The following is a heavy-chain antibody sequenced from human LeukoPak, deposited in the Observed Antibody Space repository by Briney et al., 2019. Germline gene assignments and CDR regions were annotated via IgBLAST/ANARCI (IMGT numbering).Heavy chain of an antibody. J-gene: IGHJ1*01. Sequence: PSETLSLTCTVSGGSISSYYWSWIRQPAGKGLEWIGRIYTSGSTNYNPSLKSRVTMSVDTSKNQFSLKLSSVTAADTAVYYCASGAYSSGWYNGYFQYWGQGTLVTVSS. CDR2: IYTSGST. CDR1: GGSISSYY. V-gene: IGHV4-4*07. D-gene: IGHD6-19*01. CDR3: ASGAYSSGWYNGYFQY.